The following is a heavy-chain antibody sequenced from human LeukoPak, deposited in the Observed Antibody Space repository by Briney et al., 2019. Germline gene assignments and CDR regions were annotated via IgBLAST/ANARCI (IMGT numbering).Heavy chain of an antibody. CDR3: ARGPDIVATDYYYDSSGYHPRRCFDY. J-gene: IGHJ4*02. V-gene: IGHV4-34*01. CDR2: INHSGST. D-gene: IGHD3-22*01. Sequence: PSETLSLTCAVYGGSFSGYYWSWIRQPPGKGLEWIGEINHSGSTNYNPSLKSRVTISVDTSKNQFSLKLSSVTAADTAVYYCARGPDIVATDYYYDSSGYHPRRCFDYWGQGTLVTVSS. CDR1: GGSFSGYY.